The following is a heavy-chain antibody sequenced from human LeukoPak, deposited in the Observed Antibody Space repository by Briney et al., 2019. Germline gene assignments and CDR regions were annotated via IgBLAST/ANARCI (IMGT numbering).Heavy chain of an antibody. CDR3: ARGPYCSGGSCYG. J-gene: IGHJ4*02. CDR2: IKQDGSAT. D-gene: IGHD2-15*01. V-gene: IGHV3-7*01. Sequence: GGSLRLSCAASGFTFSAYWMSWVRQAPGEGLEWVANIKQDGSATYYVDSVKGRFTISRDNAKNSLYLQMNSLRAEDTAVYYCARGPYCSGGSCYGWGQGTLVTVSS. CDR1: GFTFSAYW.